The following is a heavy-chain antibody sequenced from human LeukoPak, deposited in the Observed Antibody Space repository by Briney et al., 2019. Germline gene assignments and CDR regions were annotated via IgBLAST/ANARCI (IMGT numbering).Heavy chain of an antibody. CDR2: IIPILGIA. J-gene: IGHJ5*02. V-gene: IGHV1-69*04. Sequence: SVKVSCKASGGTFSSYAISWVQQAPGQGLEWMGRIIPILGIANYAQKFQGRVTITADKSTSTAYMELSSLRSEDTAVYYCARLEQGYCSSTSCFPWGQGTLVTVSS. CDR1: GGTFSSYA. CDR3: ARLEQGYCSSTSCFP. D-gene: IGHD2-2*01.